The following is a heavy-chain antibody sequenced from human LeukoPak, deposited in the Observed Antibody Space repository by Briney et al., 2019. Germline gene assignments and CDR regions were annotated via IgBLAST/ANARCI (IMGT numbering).Heavy chain of an antibody. D-gene: IGHD1-26*01. V-gene: IGHV3-21*01. J-gene: IGHJ4*02. CDR1: GFTFSTYS. Sequence: GGSLRLSCTASGFTFSTYSMNWVRQAPGKGLEWVASITSPVGHIYYADSLKGRITISRDNAKSSLYLQMNSLRGEDTAVYYCAKDQKWETPHYFDYWGQGTLVTVSS. CDR2: ITSPVGHI. CDR3: AKDQKWETPHYFDY.